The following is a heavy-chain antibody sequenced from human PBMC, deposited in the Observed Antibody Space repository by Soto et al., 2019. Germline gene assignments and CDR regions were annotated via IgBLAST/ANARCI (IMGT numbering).Heavy chain of an antibody. J-gene: IGHJ5*01. D-gene: IGHD3-3*01. CDR1: GGSISNPIYY. CDR2: IFYNGNA. CDR3: AGRPSLTSVEIFSGGLSGYNWVDP. V-gene: IGHV4-39*01. Sequence: QLQLQESGPGLVKPSETLSLTCTVSGGSISNPIYYWAWIRQPPGKGLEWIGSIFYNGNAYYNPSLKSRVTMSVDTSQNQFSLKLSSVTAADTAVYYCAGRPSLTSVEIFSGGLSGYNWVDPWGRGTLVTVSS.